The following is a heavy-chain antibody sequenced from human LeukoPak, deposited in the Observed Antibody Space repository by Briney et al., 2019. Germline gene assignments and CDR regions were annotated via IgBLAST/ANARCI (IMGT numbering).Heavy chain of an antibody. CDR1: GFTFSSYG. Sequence: GGSLRLSCAASGFTFSSYGVHWVRQAPGKGLEWVAVISYDGSNKYYADSVKGRFTISRDNSKNTLYLQMNSLRAEDTAVYYCFGLYYYDSSEYWGQGTLVTVSS. CDR2: ISYDGSNK. V-gene: IGHV3-30*03. CDR3: FGLYYYDSSEY. D-gene: IGHD3-22*01. J-gene: IGHJ4*02.